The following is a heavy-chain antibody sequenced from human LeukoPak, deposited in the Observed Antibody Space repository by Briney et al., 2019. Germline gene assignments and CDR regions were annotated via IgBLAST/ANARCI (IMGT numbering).Heavy chain of an antibody. V-gene: IGHV3-15*01. J-gene: IGHJ5*02. CDR3: TTLGTTMIVMAAGWVDP. Sequence: PGGSLRLSCAASGFTFTYAWMSWVRQAPGKGLEWVGRIKSKTDDGTIDYAAPVKGRFTISRDDSKTTVYLQMNSLKTEDTAVYYCTTLGTTMIVMAAGWVDPWGQGTLVTVSS. D-gene: IGHD3-22*01. CDR2: IKSKTDDGTI. CDR1: GFTFTYAW.